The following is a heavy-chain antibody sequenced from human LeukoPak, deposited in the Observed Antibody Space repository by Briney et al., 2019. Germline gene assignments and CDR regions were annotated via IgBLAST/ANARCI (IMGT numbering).Heavy chain of an antibody. V-gene: IGHV4-4*07. D-gene: IGHD2-2*01. J-gene: IGHJ4*02. Sequence: SETLSLTCTVSGGSISSYYWSWIRQPAGKGLEWIGRIYTSGSTNYNPSLKSRVTMSVDTSKNQSSLKLSSVTAADTAVYYCARARRYCSSTSCYLFDYWGQGTLVSVSS. CDR2: IYTSGST. CDR3: ARARRYCSSTSCYLFDY. CDR1: GGSISSYY.